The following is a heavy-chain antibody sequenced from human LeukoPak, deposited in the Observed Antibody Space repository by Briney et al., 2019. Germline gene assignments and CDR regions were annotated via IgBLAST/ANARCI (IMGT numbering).Heavy chain of an antibody. CDR3: ARHPPSYFDSSGFDY. V-gene: IGHV5-51*01. CDR1: GYRFSKYW. J-gene: IGHJ4*02. CDR2: IYLGDSDT. D-gene: IGHD3-22*01. Sequence: GESLKISCKGSGYRFSKYWVTWVRQTPGKGLEWMGIIYLGDSDTRYSPSFQGQVTISVDKSISTAYLQWSSLKASDTAMYYCARHPPSYFDSSGFDYWGQGTLVTVSS.